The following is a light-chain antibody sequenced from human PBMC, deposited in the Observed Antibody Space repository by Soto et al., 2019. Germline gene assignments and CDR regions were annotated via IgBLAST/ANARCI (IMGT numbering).Light chain of an antibody. J-gene: IGKJ4*01. CDR1: QIVSSY. CDR3: QQYGSSPLT. Sequence: EIVLTQSPATLSLSPGDRATLSCRASQIVSSYLAWYQQKPGQAPRLLIYTASSRATGIPDRFSGSGSGTDFTLTISRLEPEDFAVYYCQQYGSSPLTFGGGTKVDIK. CDR2: TAS. V-gene: IGKV3-20*01.